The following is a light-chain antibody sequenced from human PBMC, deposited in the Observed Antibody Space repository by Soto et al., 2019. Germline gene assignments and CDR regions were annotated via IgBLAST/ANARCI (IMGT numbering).Light chain of an antibody. Sequence: EIVMTQSPATLSLSPGDTATLSCRASQSVSSDLAWYQQKPGQAPRLLIYGASTRATDIPGRFSGSGSGTEFTLTISSLQSEDFAVYYCQQYNSWPRGTFGQGTKVDIK. V-gene: IGKV3-15*01. CDR2: GAS. CDR1: QSVSSD. CDR3: QQYNSWPRGT. J-gene: IGKJ1*01.